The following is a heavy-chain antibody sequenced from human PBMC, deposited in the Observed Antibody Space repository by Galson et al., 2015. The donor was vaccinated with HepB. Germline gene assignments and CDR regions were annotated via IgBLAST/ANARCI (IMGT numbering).Heavy chain of an antibody. J-gene: IGHJ4*02. Sequence: SVKVSCKASGDILSRSPSSWVRQAPGQGPEWMGEINPIFGVANYAQQFQGRVTITADKSTTTTYMELSSLTSDDTAVYYCATNVARGIFFEFWGQGSLITVSS. CDR1: GDILSRSP. CDR3: ATNVARGIFFEF. D-gene: IGHD3-10*01. CDR2: INPIFGVA. V-gene: IGHV1-69*10.